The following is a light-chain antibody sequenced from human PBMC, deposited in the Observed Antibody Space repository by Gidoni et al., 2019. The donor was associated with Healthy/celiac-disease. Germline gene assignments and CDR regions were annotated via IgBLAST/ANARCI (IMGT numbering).Light chain of an antibody. Sequence: DIQMTQSPSSLSASVGDRVTITCQASQDISNYLNWYQQKPGKAPKLLIYAASNLETGVPSRFSGSGSGTDFTFTISSLQPEDIATYYCQQYDNLRYTFGQGTKLEIK. CDR2: AAS. J-gene: IGKJ2*01. CDR1: QDISNY. CDR3: QQYDNLRYT. V-gene: IGKV1-33*01.